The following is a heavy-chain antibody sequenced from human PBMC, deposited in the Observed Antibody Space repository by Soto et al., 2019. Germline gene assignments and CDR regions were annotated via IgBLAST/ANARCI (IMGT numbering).Heavy chain of an antibody. Sequence: PSETLSLTCAVYGGSFSGYYWSWIRQPPGKGLEWIGEINHSGSTNYNPSLKSRVTISVDTSKNQFSLKLSSVTAADTAVYYCARGLRGVYDSSFLYWGQGTLVTVSS. CDR1: GGSFSGYY. V-gene: IGHV4-34*01. D-gene: IGHD6-6*01. CDR3: ARGLRGVYDSSFLY. J-gene: IGHJ4*02. CDR2: INHSGST.